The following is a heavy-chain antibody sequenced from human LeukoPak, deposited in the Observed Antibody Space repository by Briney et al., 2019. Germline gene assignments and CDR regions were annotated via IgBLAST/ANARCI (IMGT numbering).Heavy chain of an antibody. CDR2: IKQDGSEK. V-gene: IGHV3-7*01. CDR1: GFTFSSYA. J-gene: IGHJ4*02. CDR3: ARWFGELLTLDY. Sequence: GGSLRLSCAASGFTFSSYAMSWVRQAPGKGLEWVANIKQDGSEKYYVDSVKGRFTISRDNAKNSLYLQMNSLRAEDTAVYYCARWFGELLTLDYWGQGTLVTVSS. D-gene: IGHD3-10*01.